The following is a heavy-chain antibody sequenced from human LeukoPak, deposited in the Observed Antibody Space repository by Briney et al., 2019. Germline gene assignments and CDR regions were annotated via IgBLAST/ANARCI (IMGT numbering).Heavy chain of an antibody. D-gene: IGHD3-10*02. Sequence: SVKVSCKASGGTFSSYAISWVRQAPGQGLEWMGGIIPMFGTAYYAQKLQGRVTITADHSTSTAYMELSSLRSEDTAVYYCSREVSSGRWTFAYWGLGTLVTVSS. V-gene: IGHV1-69*01. J-gene: IGHJ4*02. CDR3: SREVSSGRWTFAY. CDR1: GGTFSSYA. CDR2: IIPMFGTA.